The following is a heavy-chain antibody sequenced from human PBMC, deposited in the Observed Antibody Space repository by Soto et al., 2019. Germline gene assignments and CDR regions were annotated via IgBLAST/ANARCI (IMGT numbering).Heavy chain of an antibody. CDR1: GYSITNYW. CDR2: ISAYNGNT. CDR3: ARHSSSWYAGYYYYGMDV. D-gene: IGHD6-13*01. V-gene: IGHV1-18*01. J-gene: IGHJ6*02. Sequence: NLSRKAFGYSITNYWISWVRQTHGQGFEWMGWISAYNGNTNYAQKLQGRVTMTTDTSTSTAYMELRSLRSDDTAVYYCARHSSSWYAGYYYYGMDVWGQGTTVTSP.